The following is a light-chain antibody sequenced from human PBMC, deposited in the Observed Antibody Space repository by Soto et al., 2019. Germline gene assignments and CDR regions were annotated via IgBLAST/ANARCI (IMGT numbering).Light chain of an antibody. Sequence: QSALTHPPSASGSPGQSVAISCTGTSSDVGGYNYVSWYQQHPGKAPKLMIYEVTKRPSGVPDRFSGSKSGNTASLTVSGLQAEDEADYYCSSHAGINNVVFGGGTKLTVL. CDR3: SSHAGINNVV. CDR2: EVT. CDR1: SSDVGGYNY. V-gene: IGLV2-8*01. J-gene: IGLJ3*02.